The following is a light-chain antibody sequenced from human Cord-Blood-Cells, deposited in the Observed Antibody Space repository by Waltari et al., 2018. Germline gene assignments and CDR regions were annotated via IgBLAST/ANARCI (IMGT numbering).Light chain of an antibody. CDR3: CSYACYV. V-gene: IGLV2-23*01. CDR1: SSDVGRYNL. Sequence: QSALPQPASVSGSPGQSTTISCTGTSSDVGRYNLVSWYQQHPGKAPKLMIYEGSKRPSGVSNRLSVSKSGNTASLTISGLQAEDEATYYCCSYACYVFGTRSKVTIL. J-gene: IGLJ1*01. CDR2: EGS.